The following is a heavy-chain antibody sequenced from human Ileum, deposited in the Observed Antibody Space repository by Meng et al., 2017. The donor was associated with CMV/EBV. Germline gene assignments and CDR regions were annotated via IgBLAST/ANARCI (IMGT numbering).Heavy chain of an antibody. J-gene: IGHJ6*02. D-gene: IGHD3-10*01. CDR2: IIPIFGTA. Sequence: SVKVSCKASGYTFTGYYMHWVRQAPGQGLEWMGWIIPIFGTANYAQKFQGRVTITTDESTSTAYMELSSLRSEDTAVYYCAREIPSDYYGSGRPYGMDVWGQGTTVTVSS. CDR1: GYTFTGYY. CDR3: AREIPSDYYGSGRPYGMDV. V-gene: IGHV1-69*05.